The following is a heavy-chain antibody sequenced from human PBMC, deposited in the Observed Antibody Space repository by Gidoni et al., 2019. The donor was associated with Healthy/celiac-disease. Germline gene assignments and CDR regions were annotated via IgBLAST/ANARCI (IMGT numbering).Heavy chain of an antibody. CDR2: IIPIFGTA. CDR3: ARVPDYYGSGSLYYYYYGMDV. V-gene: IGHV1-69*01. J-gene: IGHJ6*02. CDR1: GGTFSSYA. Sequence: QVQLVQSGAEVKKPGSSVKVSCKASGGTFSSYAISWVRQAPGQGLEWMGGIIPIFGTANYAQKFQGRVTITADESTSTAYMELSSLRSEDTAVYYCARVPDYYGSGSLYYYYYGMDVWGQGTTVTVSS. D-gene: IGHD3-10*01.